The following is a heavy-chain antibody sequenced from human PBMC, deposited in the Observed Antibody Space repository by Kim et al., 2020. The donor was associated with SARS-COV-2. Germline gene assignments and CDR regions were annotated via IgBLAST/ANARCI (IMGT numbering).Heavy chain of an antibody. CDR2: VNSDGRST. CDR3: TKSGPKAFEI. CDR1: GFTFSSSW. V-gene: IGHV3-74*01. J-gene: IGHJ3*02. Sequence: GGSLRRSCAASGFTFSSSWMHWVRQAPGKGLVWLSRVNSDGRSTDYADSVKGRFTISRDNAENTLYLQMSSLSAEDTAVYYCTKSGPKAFEIWGQGTMVTVSS. D-gene: IGHD3-3*01.